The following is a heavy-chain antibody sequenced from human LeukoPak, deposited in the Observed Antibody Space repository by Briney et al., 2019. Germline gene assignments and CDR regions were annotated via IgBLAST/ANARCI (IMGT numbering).Heavy chain of an antibody. CDR2: IIPIFGTA. J-gene: IGHJ3*02. V-gene: IGHV1-69*05. D-gene: IGHD3-22*01. CDR1: GGTFSSYA. CDR3: ARARKVVIFPHDASDI. Sequence: SVKVSCKASGGTFSSYAISWVRQAPGQGLEWMGGIIPIFGTANYAQKFQGRVTITTDESTSTAYMELSSLRSEDTAVYYCARARKVVIFPHDASDIWGQGTMVTVSS.